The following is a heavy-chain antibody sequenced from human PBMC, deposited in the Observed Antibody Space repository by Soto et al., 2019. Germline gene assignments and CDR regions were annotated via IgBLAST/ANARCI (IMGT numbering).Heavy chain of an antibody. Sequence: SETLSLTCAVSGYSISSGYYWGWIRQPPGKGLEWIGSIYHSGSTYYNPSLKSRVTISVDTSKNQFSLKLSSVTAADTAVYYCARARYYYDSSGEFDYWGQGTLVTVSS. CDR1: GYSISSGYY. CDR3: ARARYYYDSSGEFDY. D-gene: IGHD3-22*01. V-gene: IGHV4-38-2*01. CDR2: IYHSGST. J-gene: IGHJ4*02.